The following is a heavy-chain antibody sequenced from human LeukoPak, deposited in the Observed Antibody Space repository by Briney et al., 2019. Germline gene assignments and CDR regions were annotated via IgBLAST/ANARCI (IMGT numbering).Heavy chain of an antibody. V-gene: IGHV3-30-3*01. Sequence: GGSLRLSCATSGFNFSGFAMNWVRQAPGKGPKWVAVISYNGDNKYYADSVKGRFIISRDNSKNTLFLRLNSLRPEDTAVYYCATLYDFPSDFWGQGTLVTVSS. D-gene: IGHD3-3*01. CDR2: ISYNGDNK. J-gene: IGHJ4*02. CDR1: GFNFSGFA. CDR3: ATLYDFPSDF.